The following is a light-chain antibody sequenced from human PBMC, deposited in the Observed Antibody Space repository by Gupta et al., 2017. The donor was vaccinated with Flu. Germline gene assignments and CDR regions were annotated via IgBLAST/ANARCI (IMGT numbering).Light chain of an antibody. CDR3: QQSYRAPWT. CDR2: AAS. V-gene: IGKV1-39*01. J-gene: IGKJ1*01. CDR1: QNIASY. Sequence: DIQMTQSPSSLSASVGDRVTITCRASQNIASYLNWYQQKSGKAPKLLSYAASTLQSGVPSRFIGSGFGTDGTLTISRLQPEDFATYYCQQSYRAPWTFGQGTKVEIK.